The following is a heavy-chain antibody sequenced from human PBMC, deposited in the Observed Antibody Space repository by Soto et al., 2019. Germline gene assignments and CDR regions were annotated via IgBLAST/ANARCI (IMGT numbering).Heavy chain of an antibody. V-gene: IGHV1-69*13. CDR2: IIPIFGTA. CDR1: GGTFSSYA. D-gene: IGHD3-3*01. CDR3: ARDAHSDYDFWSGPKGWFDP. Sequence: SVKDSCKASGGTFSSYAISWVRQAPGQGREWMGGIIPIFGTANYAQKFQGRVTITADESTSTAYMELSSLRSEDTAVYYCARDAHSDYDFWSGPKGWFDPWGQGTLVTV. J-gene: IGHJ5*02.